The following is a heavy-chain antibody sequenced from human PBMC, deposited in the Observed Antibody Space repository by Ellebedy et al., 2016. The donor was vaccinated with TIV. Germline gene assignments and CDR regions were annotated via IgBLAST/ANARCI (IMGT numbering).Heavy chain of an antibody. J-gene: IGHJ4*02. CDR3: ARAFQYSSGWAFDY. D-gene: IGHD6-19*01. CDR2: INHSGST. Sequence: MPSETLSLTCAVHGGSLSSDYWSWIRQYPEKGLEWIGEINHSGSTSYNPSLKSRVSISVDTPKKQFSLKMSSVTAADTAVYYCARAFQYSSGWAFDYWGQGTLVTVSS. V-gene: IGHV4-34*01. CDR1: GGSLSSDY.